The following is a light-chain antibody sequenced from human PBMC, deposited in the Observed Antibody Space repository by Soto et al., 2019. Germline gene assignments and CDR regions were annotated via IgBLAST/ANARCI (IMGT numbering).Light chain of an antibody. J-gene: IGLJ2*01. Sequence: QSALTQPASVSGSPGQSITISCTGTSSDVGGYNYVSWYQHHPGKAPKLMIYEVTNRPSGVSNRFSGSKSGNTASLTISGLQAEDEGDYYCSSYRRTSTSGVVFGGGTKVTVL. CDR1: SSDVGGYNY. V-gene: IGLV2-14*01. CDR3: SSYRRTSTSGVV. CDR2: EVT.